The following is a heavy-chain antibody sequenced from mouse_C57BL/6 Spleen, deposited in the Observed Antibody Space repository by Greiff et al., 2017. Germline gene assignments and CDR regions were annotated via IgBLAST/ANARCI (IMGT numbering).Heavy chain of an antibody. CDR2: INPSSGYT. J-gene: IGHJ2*01. CDR3: ARWGDTFDY. V-gene: IGHV1-4*01. Sequence: VQVVESGAELARPGASVKMSCKASGYTFTSYTMHWVKQRPGQGLEWIGYINPSSGYTKYNQKFKDKATLTADKSSSTAYMQLSSLTSEDSAVYYCARWGDTFDYWGQGTTLTVSS. CDR1: GYTFTSYT.